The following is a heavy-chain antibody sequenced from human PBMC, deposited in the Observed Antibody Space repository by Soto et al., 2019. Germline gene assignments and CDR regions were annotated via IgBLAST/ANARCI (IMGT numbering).Heavy chain of an antibody. CDR2: ISSSSSYI. Sequence: EVQLVESGGGLVKPGGSLRLSCAASGFTFSSYSMNWVRQAPGKGLEWVSSISSSSSYIYYADSVKGRFTISRDNAKKSLYLQMNSLRAEDTAVYYCARDAVDCSGGSCYYNWFDPWGQGTLVTVSS. CDR1: GFTFSSYS. CDR3: ARDAVDCSGGSCYYNWFDP. J-gene: IGHJ5*02. D-gene: IGHD2-15*01. V-gene: IGHV3-21*01.